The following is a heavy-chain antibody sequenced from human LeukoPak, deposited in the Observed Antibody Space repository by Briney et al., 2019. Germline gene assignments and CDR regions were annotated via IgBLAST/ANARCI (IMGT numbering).Heavy chain of an antibody. Sequence: SVKVSCKASGFTFTSSAMQWVRQARGQRLEWIGWIVVGSGNTNYAQKFQERVTITRDMSTSTAYMELSSLRSEDTAVYYCAAVRYCSGGSCYGVPRPFVYWGQGTLVTVSS. J-gene: IGHJ4*02. V-gene: IGHV1-58*02. CDR3: AAVRYCSGGSCYGVPRPFVY. D-gene: IGHD2-15*01. CDR1: GFTFTSSA. CDR2: IVVGSGNT.